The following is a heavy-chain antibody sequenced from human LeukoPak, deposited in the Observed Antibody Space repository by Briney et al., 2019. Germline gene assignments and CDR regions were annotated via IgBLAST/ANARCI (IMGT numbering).Heavy chain of an antibody. Sequence: PSETLSLTCTVSGGSISSYYWSWIRQPPGKGLEWIGYIYHSGSTDYNPSLKSRVTISVDTSKNQFSLKLRSVTAADTAVYYCARQKGLDPWGQGTLVTVSS. CDR3: ARQKGLDP. V-gene: IGHV4-59*01. J-gene: IGHJ5*02. CDR1: GGSISSYY. CDR2: IYHSGST.